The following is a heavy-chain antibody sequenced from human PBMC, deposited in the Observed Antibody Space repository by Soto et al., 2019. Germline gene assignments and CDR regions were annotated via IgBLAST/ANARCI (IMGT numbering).Heavy chain of an antibody. J-gene: IGHJ4*02. CDR1: GFTFSNAW. CDR2: IKSKTDGGTT. D-gene: IGHD2-2*02. CDR3: TTDWAISRGERGDY. Sequence: EVQLVESGGGLVKPGGSLRLSCAASGFTFSNAWMSWVRQAPGKGLEWVGRIKSKTDGGTTDYAAPVKGRFTISRDDSKNTLYLQMNSLKTEDTAAYYCTTDWAISRGERGDYWGEGTLVTVSS. V-gene: IGHV3-15*01.